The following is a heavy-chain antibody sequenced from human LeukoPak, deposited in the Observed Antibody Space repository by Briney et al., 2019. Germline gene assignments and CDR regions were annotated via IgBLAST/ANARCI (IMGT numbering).Heavy chain of an antibody. Sequence: SETLSLTCTVSGGSISTYYWSWIRQPPGKGLEWIGYIYYSGSTSYNPSLKSRVTISVDTSKNQFSLKLSSVTAADTAVYYCARVHLLRWFDYWGQGTLVTVSS. J-gene: IGHJ4*02. CDR1: GGSISTYY. CDR2: IYYSGST. CDR3: ARVHLLRWFDY. V-gene: IGHV4-59*01. D-gene: IGHD2-21*01.